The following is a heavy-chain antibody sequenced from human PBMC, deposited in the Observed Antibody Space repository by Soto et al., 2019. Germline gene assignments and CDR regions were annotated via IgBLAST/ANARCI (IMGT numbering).Heavy chain of an antibody. CDR3: AVDYDSSGYYHNAFEI. CDR1: GGSFSGYY. V-gene: IGHV4-34*01. CDR2: INHSGST. D-gene: IGHD3-22*01. Sequence: SETLSLTCAVYGGSFSGYYWSWIRQPPGKGLEWIGEINHSGSTNYNPSLKSRVTISVDTSKNQFSLKLSSVTAADTAVYYCAVDYDSSGYYHNAFEIWGQGKMVTVS. J-gene: IGHJ3*02.